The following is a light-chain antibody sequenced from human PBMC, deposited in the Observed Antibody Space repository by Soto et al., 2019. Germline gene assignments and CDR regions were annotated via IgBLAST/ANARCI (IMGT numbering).Light chain of an antibody. CDR3: SPYGGSNRV. CDR2: EVS. J-gene: IGLJ1*01. V-gene: IGLV2-8*01. Sequence: QSVLTSPPSASGSPGQSVTISCTGTSSDVGGYNYVLWYQQYPCKAPKLMIYEVSKRPSGVPDRFSGSKSGNTASLTVSGLQSEDEADYYSSPYGGSNRVLGTGTKVT. CDR1: SSDVGGYNY.